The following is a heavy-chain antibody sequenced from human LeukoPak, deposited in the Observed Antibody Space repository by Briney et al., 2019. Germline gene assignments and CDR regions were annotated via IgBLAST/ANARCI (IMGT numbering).Heavy chain of an antibody. D-gene: IGHD3-9*01. V-gene: IGHV5-51*01. J-gene: IGHJ4*02. CDR3: ARLDYDTTRPPAY. CDR1: GYSINNYW. Sequence: GESPKISCKGSGYSINNYWIGWVRQMPGKGPEWMGIIYPGDSDTRYSPSFQGQVTISADKSISTAYLQWSSLKASDTAMYYCARLDYDTTRPPAYWGQGTLVTVSS. CDR2: IYPGDSDT.